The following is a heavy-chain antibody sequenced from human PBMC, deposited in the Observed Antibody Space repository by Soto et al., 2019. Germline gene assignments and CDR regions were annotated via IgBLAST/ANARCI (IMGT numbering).Heavy chain of an antibody. CDR2: IRGSDGTT. J-gene: IGHJ4*02. CDR3: ATGAWPDY. V-gene: IGHV3-23*01. D-gene: IGHD5-12*01. Sequence: EVQLLDSGGGLVQPGGSLRLSCEASGFSFSTFDMSWVCKAPGKGLKCVSFIRGSDGTTYYADSVRGRFTISRDNYRNTLYLQMNSLRADDTALDDCATGAWPDYRGRGTLVTVSS. CDR1: GFSFSTFD.